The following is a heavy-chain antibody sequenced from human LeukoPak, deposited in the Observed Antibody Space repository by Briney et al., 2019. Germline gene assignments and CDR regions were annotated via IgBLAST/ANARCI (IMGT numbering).Heavy chain of an antibody. Sequence: GRSLRLSCTASGFTFGDYAMSWVRQAPGKGLEWVGFIRSKAYGGTTEYAASVKGRFTISRDDSKSIAYLQMNSLKTEDTAVYYCTRNPLRGYSGYDYALDYWGQGTLVTVSS. D-gene: IGHD5-12*01. CDR3: TRNPLRGYSGYDYALDY. J-gene: IGHJ4*02. CDR1: GFTFGDYA. V-gene: IGHV3-49*04. CDR2: IRSKAYGGTT.